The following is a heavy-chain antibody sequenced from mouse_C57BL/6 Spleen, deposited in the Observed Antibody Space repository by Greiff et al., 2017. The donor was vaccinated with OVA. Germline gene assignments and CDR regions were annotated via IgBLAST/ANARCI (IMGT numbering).Heavy chain of an antibody. CDR2: IDPSDSYT. CDR1: GYTFTSYW. V-gene: IGHV1-50*01. J-gene: IGHJ3*01. CDR3: ARGKGGFAY. Sequence: QVQLQQPGAELVKPGASVKLSCKASGYTFTSYWMQWVKQRPGQGLEWIGEIDPSDSYTNYNQKFKGKATLTVDTSSSTAYMQLSSLTSDDSAVYYCARGKGGFAYWGQGTLVTVSA.